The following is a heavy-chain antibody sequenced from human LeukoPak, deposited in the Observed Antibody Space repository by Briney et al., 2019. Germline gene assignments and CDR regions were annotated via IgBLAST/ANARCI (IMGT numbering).Heavy chain of an antibody. V-gene: IGHV1-2*02. Sequence: ASVKVSCKASGYTFTGYYMHWVRQAPGQGPEWMGWINPNSGGTNYAQKFQGRVTMTRDTSISTAYMELSRLKSDDTAVYYCARPYFDLLDWFDPWGQGTLVTVSS. D-gene: IGHD3-9*01. CDR1: GYTFTGYY. CDR2: INPNSGGT. CDR3: ARPYFDLLDWFDP. J-gene: IGHJ5*02.